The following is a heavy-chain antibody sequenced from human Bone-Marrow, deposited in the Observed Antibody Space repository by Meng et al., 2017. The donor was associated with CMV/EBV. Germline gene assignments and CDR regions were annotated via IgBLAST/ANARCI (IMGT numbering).Heavy chain of an antibody. D-gene: IGHD3-10*01. V-gene: IGHV4-39*07. CDR1: GGSISSRNYY. Sequence: SETLSLTCTVSGGSISSRNYYWGWSRQPPGKGLELIGSINYRGSTYCNASLKSRVTISIDTSKDQISLKLSSVTAADAAVYFCARSSDITGSLDYWGQGTLVTVSS. J-gene: IGHJ4*02. CDR2: INYRGST. CDR3: ARSSDITGSLDY.